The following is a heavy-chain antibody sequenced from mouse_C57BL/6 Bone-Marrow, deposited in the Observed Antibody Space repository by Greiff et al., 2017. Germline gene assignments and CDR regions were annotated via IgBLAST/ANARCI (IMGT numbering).Heavy chain of an antibody. CDR3: ASSMITTAGDYFDY. D-gene: IGHD2-4*01. J-gene: IGHJ2*01. V-gene: IGHV2-2*01. CDR2: LWSGGST. CDR1: GFSLTSYG. Sequence: VQLVESGPGLVQPSQSLSITCTVSGFSLTSYGVHWVRQSPGKGLEWLGVLWSGGSTDYNAAFISRLSISKDNSKSQVFFKMNSLQADDTAIYYCASSMITTAGDYFDYWGQGTTLTVSS.